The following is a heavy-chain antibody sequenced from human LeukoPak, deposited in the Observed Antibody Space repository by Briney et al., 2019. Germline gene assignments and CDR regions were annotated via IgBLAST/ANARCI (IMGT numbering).Heavy chain of an antibody. CDR1: GFTFSSYW. D-gene: IGHD2/OR15-2a*01. CDR2: LRQDGSEQ. J-gene: IGHJ6*03. CDR3: ARVAVIYYYYMEV. Sequence: PGGSLRLSCAASGFTFSSYWMSWVRQAPGKGLEWVANLRQDGSEQYYGDAVEGRFTISRDNAKNSLFLQMNSLRAEDTAVYYCARVAVIYYYYMEVWGKGTTVTVSS. V-gene: IGHV3-7*01.